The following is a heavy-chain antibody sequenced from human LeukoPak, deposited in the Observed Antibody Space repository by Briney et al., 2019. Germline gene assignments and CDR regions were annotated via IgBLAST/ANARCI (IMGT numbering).Heavy chain of an antibody. CDR3: ARDSSGWRSIFDY. CDR1: GGSISSSSYY. Sequence: SETLSLTCTVSGGSISSSSYYWGWIRQPPGKGLEWIGSIYYSGSTYYNPSLKSRVTISVDTSKNQFSLKLSSVTAADTAVYYCARDSSGWRSIFDYWGQGTLVSVSS. D-gene: IGHD6-19*01. CDR2: IYYSGST. V-gene: IGHV4-39*01. J-gene: IGHJ4*02.